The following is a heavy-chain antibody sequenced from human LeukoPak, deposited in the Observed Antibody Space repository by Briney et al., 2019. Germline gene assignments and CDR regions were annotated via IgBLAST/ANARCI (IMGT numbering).Heavy chain of an antibody. CDR3: ASNSGWYFPFDY. CDR1: GFTVSSNY. CDR2: IYSGGST. Sequence: GGSLKLSCAASGFTVSSNYMSWVRQAPGKGLEWVSVIYSGGSTYYADSVKGRFTISRDNSKNTLYLQMNSLRAEDTAVYYCASNSGWYFPFDYWGQGTLVTVSS. V-gene: IGHV3-53*01. J-gene: IGHJ4*02. D-gene: IGHD6-19*01.